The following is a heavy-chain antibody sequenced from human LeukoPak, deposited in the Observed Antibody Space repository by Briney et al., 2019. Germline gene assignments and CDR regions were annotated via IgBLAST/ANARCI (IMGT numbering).Heavy chain of an antibody. Sequence: SETLSLTCTVSGGSISSSYHYWGWIRQPPGKGLEWIGTVYYSGSTFYNPSLKSRVTISVDTSKNKFSLKLTSVTAADTAVYFCARRYCSGSNCYFFDYWGQGTLVTVSS. CDR2: VYYSGST. V-gene: IGHV4-39*01. CDR3: ARRYCSGSNCYFFDY. D-gene: IGHD2-2*01. J-gene: IGHJ4*02. CDR1: GGSISSSYHY.